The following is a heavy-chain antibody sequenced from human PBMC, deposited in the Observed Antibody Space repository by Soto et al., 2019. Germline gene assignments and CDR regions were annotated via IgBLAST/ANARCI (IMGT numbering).Heavy chain of an antibody. V-gene: IGHV3-23*01. Sequence: EVQLLESGGGLVQPGGSLRLSCAASGFTFSSYAMSWVRQAPGKGLEWVSAISGAGDNAYHADSVRGRFTISRDDAKNALYLQMNSLRAEDTAIYYCAREELNCGGDCFAFWGQGALVTVSS. D-gene: IGHD2-21*01. CDR1: GFTFSSYA. CDR2: ISGAGDNA. J-gene: IGHJ4*02. CDR3: AREELNCGGDCFAF.